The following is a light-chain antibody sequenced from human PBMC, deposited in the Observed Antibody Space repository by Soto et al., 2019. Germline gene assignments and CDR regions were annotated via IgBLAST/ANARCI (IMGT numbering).Light chain of an antibody. CDR2: LGS. Sequence: DIAMTQSPLSLPVTPGEPASISCRSSQSLLHSNGYTYLEWDLQKPGQSPQLLIYLGSNRASGVADRFSGSGSGTDFTLESSRVEADYVGVYYCMQAIQTTTFGQGTKLEIK. CDR1: QSLLHSNGYTY. J-gene: IGKJ2*01. V-gene: IGKV2-28*01. CDR3: MQAIQTTT.